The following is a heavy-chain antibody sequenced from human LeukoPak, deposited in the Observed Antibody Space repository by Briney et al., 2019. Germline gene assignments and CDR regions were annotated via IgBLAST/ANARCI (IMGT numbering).Heavy chain of an antibody. J-gene: IGHJ4*02. D-gene: IGHD6-13*01. V-gene: IGHV3-23*01. CDR1: RFTFSSYA. CDR2: ISGSGATT. CDR3: AKVAGTSILTPIDD. Sequence: PGGSLRLSCAASRFTFSSYAMSWVRQAPGKGLEWVSVISGSGATTDFADAVKGRFTISRDNSKNTLYLQMNSLRAEDTAVYYCAKVAGTSILTPIDDWGQGTLVTVSS.